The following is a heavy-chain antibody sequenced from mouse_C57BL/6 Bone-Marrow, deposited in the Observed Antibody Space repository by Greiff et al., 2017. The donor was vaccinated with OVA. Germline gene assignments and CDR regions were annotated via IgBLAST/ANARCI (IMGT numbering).Heavy chain of an antibody. CDR2: IWSGGST. J-gene: IGHJ3*01. D-gene: IGHD2-4*01. CDR3: ARDYDYDKFAY. CDR1: GFSLTSYG. Sequence: VQLVESGPGLVQPSQSLSITCTASGFSLTSYGVHWVRQSPGKGLEWLGVIWSGGSTDYNAAFISRLSISKDNPKSQVFFKMNSLQADDTAIYYCARDYDYDKFAYWGQGTLVTVSA. V-gene: IGHV2-2*01.